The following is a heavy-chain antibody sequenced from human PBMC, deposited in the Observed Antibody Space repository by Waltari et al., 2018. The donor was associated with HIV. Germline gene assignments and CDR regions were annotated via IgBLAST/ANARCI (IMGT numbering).Heavy chain of an antibody. V-gene: IGHV1-69*02. Sequence: QVQLVQSGAEVKKPGSSVKVSCKASGGTFSSYTISWVRQAPGHGLEWMERIVPILGIASYAQRFHGRLTITADKSTSTAYMERSSLRSEDTAVYYCASPRGGSYAHRHWGQGTLVTVSS. D-gene: IGHD1-26*01. CDR1: GGTFSSYT. CDR3: ASPRGGSYAHRH. J-gene: IGHJ4*02. CDR2: IVPILGIA.